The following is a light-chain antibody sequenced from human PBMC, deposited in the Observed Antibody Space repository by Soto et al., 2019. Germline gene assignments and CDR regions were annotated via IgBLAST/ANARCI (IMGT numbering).Light chain of an antibody. Sequence: EIVLTQSPGTLSLSPGERATLSCRASQSGTNNYLAWDQQRPGQAPRLLIYGASSRATGIPDRFSGSGSGTDFTLTINRLEPEDVAVYYCQLYGGPVTFGQGTKLEIK. CDR3: QLYGGPVT. CDR2: GAS. CDR1: QSGTNNY. V-gene: IGKV3-20*01. J-gene: IGKJ2*01.